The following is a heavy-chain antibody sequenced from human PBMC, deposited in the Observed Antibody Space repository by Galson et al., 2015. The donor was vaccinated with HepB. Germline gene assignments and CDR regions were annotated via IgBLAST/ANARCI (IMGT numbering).Heavy chain of an antibody. J-gene: IGHJ4*02. V-gene: IGHV1-2*04. Sequence: SVKVSCKASGYTFTGYYIHWVRQAPGQGLEWMGWIDPNSGGTNHAQKFQGWVTMTRDTSMNTVSMELSRLRSDDTAVYYCARVGNYYDSSGTEGGLDFWGQGTLVTVSS. D-gene: IGHD3-22*01. CDR3: ARVGNYYDSSGTEGGLDF. CDR2: IDPNSGGT. CDR1: GYTFTGYY.